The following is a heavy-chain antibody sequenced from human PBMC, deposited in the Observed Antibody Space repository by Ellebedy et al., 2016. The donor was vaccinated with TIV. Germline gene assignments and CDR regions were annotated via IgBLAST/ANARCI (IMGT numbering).Heavy chain of an antibody. Sequence: SETLSLXCTVSGGSISSSSYYWSWIRQPPGKGLEWIGYIYYSGSTNYNPSLKSRVTISVDTSKNQFSLKLSSVTAADTAVYYCAREVMGSAFDIWGQGTMVTVSS. V-gene: IGHV4-61*01. D-gene: IGHD3-16*01. CDR3: AREVMGSAFDI. CDR1: GGSISSSSYY. CDR2: IYYSGST. J-gene: IGHJ3*02.